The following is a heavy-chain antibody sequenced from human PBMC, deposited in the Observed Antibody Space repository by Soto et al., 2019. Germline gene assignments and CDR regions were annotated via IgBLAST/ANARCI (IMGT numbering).Heavy chain of an antibody. J-gene: IGHJ2*01. CDR2: ISAYNGNT. V-gene: IGHV1-18*01. CDR1: GYTFTSYG. CDR3: GRDSAAVYGSGSGFGRTVEL. D-gene: IGHD3-10*01. Sequence: ASVKVSCKASGYTFTSYGMSWVRQAPGQGLEWMGWISAYNGNTNYAQKLQGRVTMTTDTSTSTAYMELRSLRSDDTAVYYCGRDSAAVYGSGSGFGRTVELWGRGTLVSDSS.